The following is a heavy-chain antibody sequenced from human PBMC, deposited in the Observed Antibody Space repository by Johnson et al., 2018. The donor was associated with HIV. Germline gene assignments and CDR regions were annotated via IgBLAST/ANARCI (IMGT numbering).Heavy chain of an antibody. V-gene: IGHV3-66*01. J-gene: IGHJ3*02. CDR1: GFIVSFNS. CDR3: ASIQGGI. Sequence: VQLVESGGGVVQPGGSLRLSCAASGFIVSFNSMHWVRQAPGKGLEWVSVIFSGGITYYADSVRGRFTISRDNSKNTLYLQMNSLRAEDTAGYYCASIQGGIWGQGTMVTVSS. CDR2: IFSGGIT. D-gene: IGHD2-2*02.